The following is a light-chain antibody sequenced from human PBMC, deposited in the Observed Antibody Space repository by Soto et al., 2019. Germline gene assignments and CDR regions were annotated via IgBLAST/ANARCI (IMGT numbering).Light chain of an antibody. Sequence: EIVLTQSPGTLSLSPGQRATISCRASRTVDSTYLAWYQQKRGQAPRLLIYAVATRATGIPDRFSGSGSGTDFTLTISRLEPEDFAVYYCQQYVGSSRTVGQGTKVDSK. CDR1: RTVDSTY. CDR3: QQYVGSSRT. CDR2: AVA. J-gene: IGKJ1*01. V-gene: IGKV3-20*01.